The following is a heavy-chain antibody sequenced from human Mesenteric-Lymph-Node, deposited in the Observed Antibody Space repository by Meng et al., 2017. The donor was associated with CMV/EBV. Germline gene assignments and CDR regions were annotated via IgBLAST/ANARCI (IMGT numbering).Heavy chain of an antibody. J-gene: IGHJ6*02. CDR3: ARDYPRNDDSSGWSYFYKGMDI. D-gene: IGHD3-22*01. V-gene: IGHV3-53*01. CDR2: IYTDGSA. Sequence: GESLKISCAASGLSVSNNYMTWVRQAPGKGLEWVSIIYTDGSAYYADSVKGRFTFSRDSSKNTVYLQMDSLRAEDTAVYFCARDYPRNDDSSGWSYFYKGMDIWGQGTTVTVSS. CDR1: GLSVSNNY.